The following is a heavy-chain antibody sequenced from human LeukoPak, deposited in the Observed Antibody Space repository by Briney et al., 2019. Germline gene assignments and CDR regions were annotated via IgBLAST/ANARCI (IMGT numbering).Heavy chain of an antibody. D-gene: IGHD6-13*01. J-gene: IGHJ5*02. CDR2: INPNSGGT. CDR1: GYTFTGYY. Sequence: GASVKVSCKASGYTFTGYYMHWVRQAPGQGLEWMGWINPNSGGTNYAQKFQGRVTMTRDTSISTAYMELSRLRSDDTAVYYCARDPSSSWPYNWFDPWGQGALVTVSS. V-gene: IGHV1-2*02. CDR3: ARDPSSSWPYNWFDP.